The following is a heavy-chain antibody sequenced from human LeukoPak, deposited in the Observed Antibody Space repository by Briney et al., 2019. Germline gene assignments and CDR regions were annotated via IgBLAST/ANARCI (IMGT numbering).Heavy chain of an antibody. CDR1: GFTFSSYG. CDR2: IWYDGSNK. CDR3: AKVDCSGGSCYNRVDYYYYYGMDV. D-gene: IGHD2-15*01. Sequence: GGSLRLSCAASGFTFSSYGMHWVRQAPGKGLEWVAVIWYDGSNKYYADSVKGRFTISRDNSKNTLYLQMNSLRAGDTAVYYCAKVDCSGGSCYNRVDYYYYYGMDVWGQGTTVTVSS. V-gene: IGHV3-33*06. J-gene: IGHJ6*02.